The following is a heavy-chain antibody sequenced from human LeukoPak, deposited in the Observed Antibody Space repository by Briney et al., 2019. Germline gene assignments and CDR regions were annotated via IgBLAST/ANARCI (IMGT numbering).Heavy chain of an antibody. J-gene: IGHJ4*02. CDR1: GFTFSSYA. D-gene: IGHD5-18*01. CDR2: ISGSGGST. Sequence: GGSLRLSCAASGFTFSSYAMSWVRQAPGKGLEWVSAISGSGGSTYYADSVKGRFTISRDNSKNTLYLQMNSLRAEDTAVYYCAKNSYSYGSGSPDYWGQGTLVTVSS. V-gene: IGHV3-23*01. CDR3: AKNSYSYGSGSPDY.